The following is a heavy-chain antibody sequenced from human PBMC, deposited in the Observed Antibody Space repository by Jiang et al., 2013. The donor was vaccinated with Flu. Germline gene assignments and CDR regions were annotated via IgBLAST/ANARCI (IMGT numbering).Heavy chain of an antibody. Sequence: QTLSLTCDISGDSVSGNSGAWNWIRQSPSRGLEWLGRTYYSSKWYSDYAVSMRGRLTIYGDTSKNQFSLQLDSVTPEDTAVYYCVRGWLRAYFDFWGQGTLVTVSS. J-gene: IGHJ4*02. V-gene: IGHV6-1*01. CDR3: VRGWLRAYFDF. CDR1: GDSVSGNSGA. D-gene: IGHD5-12*01. CDR2: TYYSSKWYS.